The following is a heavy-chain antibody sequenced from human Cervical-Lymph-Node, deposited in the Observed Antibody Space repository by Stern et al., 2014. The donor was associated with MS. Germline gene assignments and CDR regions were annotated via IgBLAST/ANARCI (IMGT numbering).Heavy chain of an antibody. V-gene: IGHV1-69*01. D-gene: IGHD1-1*01. CDR2: IIPLFGAA. CDR3: ARDEIGQTTTHYYYYGMDV. CDR1: GGTFSSQA. Sequence: VQLVESGAEVKKPGSSVKVSCKASGGTFSSQAISWVRQAPGQGLEWVGGIIPLFGAAHYAQKLQGRVTITADESTSTAYMELRSLRSEDTAVYYCARDEIGQTTTHYYYYGMDVWGQGTTVTVSS. J-gene: IGHJ6*02.